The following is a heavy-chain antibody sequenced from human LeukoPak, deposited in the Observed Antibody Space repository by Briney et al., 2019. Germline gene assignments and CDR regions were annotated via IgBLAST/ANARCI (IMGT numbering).Heavy chain of an antibody. J-gene: IGHJ6*04. D-gene: IGHD2-21*02. CDR3: ARGDHYYYTMDV. V-gene: IGHV4-59*01. CDR2: IYSSGST. CDR1: GGSISSYY. Sequence: SETLSLNCTVSGGSISSYYWSWIRQPPGEGLEWIGYIYSSGSTNYNPSLKSRVTISVDTSKNQFSLKLTSMTAADTAVYYCARGDHYYYTMDVWGKGTTVTVSS.